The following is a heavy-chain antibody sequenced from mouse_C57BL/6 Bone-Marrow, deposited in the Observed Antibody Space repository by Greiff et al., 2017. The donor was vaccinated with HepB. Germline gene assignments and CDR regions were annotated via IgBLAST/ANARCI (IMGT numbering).Heavy chain of an antibody. CDR1: GYTFTSYW. J-gene: IGHJ1*03. CDR3: AVNRCYWYFDV. V-gene: IGHV1-69*01. CDR2: IDPSDSYT. Sequence: QVQLQQPGAELVMPGASVKLSCKASGYTFTSYWMHWVKQRPGQGLEWIGEIDPSDSYTNYNQKFKGKSTLTVDKSSSTAYMQLSSLTSEDSSVYYCAVNRCYWYFDVWGTGTTVTVSS. D-gene: IGHD2-14*01.